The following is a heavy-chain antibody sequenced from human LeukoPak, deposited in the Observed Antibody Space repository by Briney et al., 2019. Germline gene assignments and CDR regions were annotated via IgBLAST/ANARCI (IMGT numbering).Heavy chain of an antibody. CDR3: ARGGSYDITYYMDV. CDR1: GGTFSSYA. J-gene: IGHJ6*03. Sequence: GASVKVPCKASGGTFSSYAISWVRQAPGQGLEWMGGIIPIFGTANYAQKFQGRVTITADESTSTAYMELSSLRSEDTAVYYCARGGSYDITYYMDVWGKGTTVTVSS. D-gene: IGHD3-9*01. V-gene: IGHV1-69*01. CDR2: IIPIFGTA.